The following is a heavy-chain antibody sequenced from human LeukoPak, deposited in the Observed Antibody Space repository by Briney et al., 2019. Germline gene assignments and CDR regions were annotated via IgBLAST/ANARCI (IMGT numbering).Heavy chain of an antibody. CDR1: GFTFSSYA. V-gene: IGHV3-23*01. D-gene: IGHD3-10*01. Sequence: GGSLRLSCAASGFTFSSYAMSWVRQAPGKGLEWVSTISGSGGSTYYADSVKGRFTISRDNAKNSLYLQMNSLRAEDTAVYYCARDLKSLGGGFDYWGQGTLVTVSS. CDR2: ISGSGGST. J-gene: IGHJ4*02. CDR3: ARDLKSLGGGFDY.